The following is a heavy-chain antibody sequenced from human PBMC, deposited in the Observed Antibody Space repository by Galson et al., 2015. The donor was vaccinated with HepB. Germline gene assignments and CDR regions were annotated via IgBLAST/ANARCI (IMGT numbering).Heavy chain of an antibody. V-gene: IGHV1-69*13. CDR2: IIPIFGTA. CDR3: ARRSGFGEFGDYYYYYGMDV. D-gene: IGHD3-10*01. CDR1: GGTFSSYA. J-gene: IGHJ6*02. Sequence: SVKVSCKASGGTFSSYAISWVRQAPGQGLEWMGGIIPIFGTANYAQKFQGRVTITADESTSTAYMELSSLRSEDTAVYYCARRSGFGEFGDYYYYYGMDVWGQGTTVTVSS.